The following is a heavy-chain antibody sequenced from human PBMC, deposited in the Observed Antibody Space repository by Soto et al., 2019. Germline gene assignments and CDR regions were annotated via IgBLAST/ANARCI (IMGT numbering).Heavy chain of an antibody. V-gene: IGHV1-69*13. D-gene: IGHD3-3*01. Sequence: SVKVSCKASGGTFSSYAISWVRQAPGQGLEWMGGIIPIFGTANYAQKFQGRVTITADESTGTAYMELSSLRSEDTAVYYCAKSITIFGVASDGMDVWGQGTTVTVSS. CDR1: GGTFSSYA. CDR2: IIPIFGTA. CDR3: AKSITIFGVASDGMDV. J-gene: IGHJ6*02.